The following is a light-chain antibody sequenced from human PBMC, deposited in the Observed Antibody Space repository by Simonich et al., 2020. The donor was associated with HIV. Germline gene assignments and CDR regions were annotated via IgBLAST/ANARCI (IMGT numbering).Light chain of an antibody. CDR1: SGHSSYA. CDR3: QTWGTGIQGV. J-gene: IGLJ3*02. Sequence: QLVLTQSPSASASLGASVKLTCTLSSGHSSYAIAWHQQQPEKGPRYLMKLNSDGRHSKGDWIPDRFSGSSSGAERYLTISSLQSEDEADYYCQTWGTGIQGVFGGGTKLTVL. V-gene: IGLV4-69*01. CDR2: LNSDGRH.